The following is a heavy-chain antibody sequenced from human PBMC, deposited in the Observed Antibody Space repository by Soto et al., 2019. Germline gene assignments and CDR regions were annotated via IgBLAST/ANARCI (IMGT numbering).Heavy chain of an antibody. CDR3: ARAGYGDYGDYYYGMDV. CDR1: GFTFSSYG. CDR2: IWYDGSNK. J-gene: IGHJ6*02. V-gene: IGHV3-33*01. D-gene: IGHD4-17*01. Sequence: GGSLRLSCAASGFTFSSYGMHWVRQAPGKGPEWVAVIWYDGSNKYYADSVKGRFTISRDNSKNTLYLQMNSLRAEDTAVYYCARAGYGDYGDYYYGMDVWGQGTTVAVS.